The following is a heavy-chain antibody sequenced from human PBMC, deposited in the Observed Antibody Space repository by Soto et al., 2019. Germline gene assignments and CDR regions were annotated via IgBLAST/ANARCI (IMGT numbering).Heavy chain of an antibody. CDR1: GFTFSGYE. V-gene: IGHV3-48*03. J-gene: IGHJ4*02. CDR2: ISSSGSVR. Sequence: PGGSLRLSSAASGFTFSGYELNWVRQAPEKGLEWVSYISSSGSVRYYADSVKGRFTISRDNAKNSLYLQMNSLRADDTAVYYCAREGSGLAAATTYEYWGKRSQVTVAS. CDR3: AREGSGLAAATTYEY. D-gene: IGHD6-25*01.